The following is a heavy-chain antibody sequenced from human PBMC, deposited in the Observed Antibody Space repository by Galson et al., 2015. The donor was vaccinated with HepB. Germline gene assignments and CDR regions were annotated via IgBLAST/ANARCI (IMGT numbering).Heavy chain of an antibody. J-gene: IGHJ4*02. D-gene: IGHD6-19*01. CDR1: GYTFTSYY. Sequence: SVKVSCKASGYTFTSYYMHWVRQAPGQGLEWMGIINPSGGSTSYAQKFQGRVTMTRDTSTSTVYMELSSLRSEDTAVYYCARLALGIAVAGTGDYWGQGTLVTVSS. CDR2: INPSGGST. CDR3: ARLALGIAVAGTGDY. V-gene: IGHV1-46*01.